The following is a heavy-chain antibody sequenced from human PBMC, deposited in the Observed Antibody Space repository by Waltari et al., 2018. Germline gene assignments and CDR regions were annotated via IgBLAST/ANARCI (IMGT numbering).Heavy chain of an antibody. J-gene: IGHJ4*02. CDR2: ISSSSSTR. Sequence: EVQLVESGGGLVQPGGSLRLSCAASGFTFSSYSMNWVRQAPGKGLEWVSYISSSSSTRYYADYVKGRFTISRDNAKNSLYLQMNSLRAEETAVYYCARDADYGDYADYWGQGTLVTVSS. CDR1: GFTFSSYS. V-gene: IGHV3-48*04. D-gene: IGHD4-17*01. CDR3: ARDADYGDYADY.